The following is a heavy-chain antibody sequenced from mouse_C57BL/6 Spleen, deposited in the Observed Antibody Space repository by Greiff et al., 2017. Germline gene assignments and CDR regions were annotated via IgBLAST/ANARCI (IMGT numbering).Heavy chain of an antibody. CDR2: IWSDGST. V-gene: IGHV2-6*03. D-gene: IGHD1-1*01. CDR3: ARGYYGSLYYYAMDY. Sequence: VQLVESGPGLVAPSQRLSITCTVSGFSLTSYGVHWVRQPPGKGLEWLVVIWSDGSTTYNSALKSRLSISKDNSKSQVFLKMNSLQTDDTAMYYCARGYYGSLYYYAMDYWGQGTSVTVSS. CDR1: GFSLTSYG. J-gene: IGHJ4*01.